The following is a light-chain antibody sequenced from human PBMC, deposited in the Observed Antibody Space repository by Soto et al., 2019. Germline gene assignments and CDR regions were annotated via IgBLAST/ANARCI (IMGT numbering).Light chain of an antibody. CDR1: QSLSSNF. V-gene: IGKV3-20*01. J-gene: IGKJ1*01. CDR2: DTS. CDR3: QQHSTT. Sequence: EIVLTQSPGTLSFSPGERATLSCTASQSLSSNFLAWYQQKPGQAPRLLIYDTSSRATGIPDRFSGSGSGTDFTLTSSRLEPEDSAVYYCQQHSTTFGQGTKVDIK.